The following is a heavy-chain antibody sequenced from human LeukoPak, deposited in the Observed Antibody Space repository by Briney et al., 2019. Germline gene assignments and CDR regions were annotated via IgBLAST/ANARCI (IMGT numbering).Heavy chain of an antibody. V-gene: IGHV4-59*01. CDR2: IYYSGST. J-gene: IGHJ4*02. Sequence: TSETLSLTSTVSGGSISSYYCSWIRQPPAKGLECIGYIYYSGSTNYNPSLKSRVTISVDTSKNQFSLNLNSVTAADTAVYFCARFTSASQRYFDHWGQGTLVTVAS. D-gene: IGHD2-2*01. CDR3: ARFTSASQRYFDH. CDR1: GGSISSYY.